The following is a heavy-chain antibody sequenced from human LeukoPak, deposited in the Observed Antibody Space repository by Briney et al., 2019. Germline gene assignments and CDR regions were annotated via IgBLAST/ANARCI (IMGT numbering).Heavy chain of an antibody. J-gene: IGHJ6*03. CDR3: AIGGQAEYYYYYMDV. V-gene: IGHV4-39*07. CDR2: IYYSGST. D-gene: IGHD6-13*01. CDR1: GGSISSSSYY. Sequence: SETLSLTCTVSGGSISSSSYYWGWIRQPPGKGLEWIGSIYYSGSTYYNPSLKSRVTISVDTSKNQFSLKLSSVTAADTAVYYCAIGGQAEYYYYYMDVRGKGTTVTVSS.